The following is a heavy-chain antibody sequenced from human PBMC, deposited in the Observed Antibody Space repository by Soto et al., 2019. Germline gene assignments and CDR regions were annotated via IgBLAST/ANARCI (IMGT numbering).Heavy chain of an antibody. D-gene: IGHD3-10*01. V-gene: IGHV1-69*06. CDR1: GGTFNSYG. Sequence: QAHLAQSGAEVKKPGSSVTISCKASGGTFNSYGISWVREAPGQGLDWIGVIIPLYGTVNYAQKFQGRVSITGDKSTSTAYMDLNSLRSDDTAVYYCARLRVIRGVIPSHFGLWGQGTQVTVSS. CDR2: IIPLYGTV. CDR3: ARLRVIRGVIPSHFGL. J-gene: IGHJ4*02.